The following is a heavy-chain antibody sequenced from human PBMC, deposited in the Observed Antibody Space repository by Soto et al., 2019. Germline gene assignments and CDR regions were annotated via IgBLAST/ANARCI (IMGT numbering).Heavy chain of an antibody. V-gene: IGHV3-53*01. Sequence: GSLRLSGAASGVTVSSNYMSWVRQAPGKGLEWVSGIYSGGSTYYADSVKGRFTISRDNSKNTLYLQMNSLRAEDTAVYYCARCGDTAMAHYYYYGMDVWGQGTTVTVSS. CDR3: ARCGDTAMAHYYYYGMDV. D-gene: IGHD5-18*01. CDR1: GVTVSSNY. CDR2: IYSGGST. J-gene: IGHJ6*02.